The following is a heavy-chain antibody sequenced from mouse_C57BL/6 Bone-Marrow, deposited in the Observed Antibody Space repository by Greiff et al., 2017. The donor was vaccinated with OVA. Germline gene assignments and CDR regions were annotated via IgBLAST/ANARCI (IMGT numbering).Heavy chain of an antibody. J-gene: IGHJ2*01. Sequence: EVQLQQSGPELVKPGASVKISCKASGYTFTDYYMNWVKQSHGKSLEWIGDINPNNGGTSYNQKFKGKATLTVDKSSSTAYMELRSLTSEDSAVYYCARRENYYGSSSLDYWGQGTTLTVSS. CDR2: INPNNGGT. V-gene: IGHV1-26*01. CDR1: GYTFTDYY. D-gene: IGHD1-1*01. CDR3: ARRENYYGSSSLDY.